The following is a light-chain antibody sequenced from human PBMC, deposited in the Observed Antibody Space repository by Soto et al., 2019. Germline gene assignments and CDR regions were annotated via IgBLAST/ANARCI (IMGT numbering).Light chain of an antibody. CDR1: SSNIGAGYD. V-gene: IGLV1-40*01. CDR3: QSFDRSLTAWV. Sequence: QAVVTQPPAVSGAPGQRVTISCTGSSSNIGAGYDEHWYQQLPGTAPTLLISGNTDRPSGVPDRFSGSKSGTSASLAITGLQTEDEADYYCQSFDRSLTAWVFGGGTKLTVL. CDR2: GNT. J-gene: IGLJ3*02.